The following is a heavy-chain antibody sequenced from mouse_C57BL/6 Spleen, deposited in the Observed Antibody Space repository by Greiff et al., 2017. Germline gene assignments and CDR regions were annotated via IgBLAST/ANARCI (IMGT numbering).Heavy chain of an antibody. CDR3: AGGDYGGFAY. V-gene: IGHV1-59*01. Sequence: QVQLQQSGAELVRPGTSVKLSCKASGYTFTSYWMHWVKQRPGQGLEWIGVIDPSDSYTNYNQKFKGKATLTVDTSSSTAYMQLSSLTSEDSAVYYCAGGDYGGFAYWGQGTLVTVSA. CDR2: IDPSDSYT. D-gene: IGHD2-4*01. CDR1: GYTFTSYW. J-gene: IGHJ3*01.